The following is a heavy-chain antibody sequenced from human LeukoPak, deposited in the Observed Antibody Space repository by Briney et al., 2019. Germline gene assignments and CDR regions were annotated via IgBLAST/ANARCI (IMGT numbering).Heavy chain of an antibody. D-gene: IGHD3-22*01. CDR3: ARGPERTRYYDSSGYQIDY. CDR1: GYTFTTYI. CDR2: INTNTGNP. V-gene: IGHV7-4-1*02. J-gene: IGHJ4*02. Sequence: ASVKVSCKASGYTFTTYIMSWVRQAPGQGLEWMGWINTNTGNPTYAQGFTGRFVFSLDTSVSTAYLQISSLKAEDTAVYYCARGPERTRYYDSSGYQIDYWGQGTLVTVSS.